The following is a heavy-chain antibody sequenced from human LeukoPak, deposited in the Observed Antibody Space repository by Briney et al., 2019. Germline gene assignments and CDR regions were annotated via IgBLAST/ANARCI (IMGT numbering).Heavy chain of an antibody. Sequence: ASVTVSCKASGGTFSSYAISWVRQAPGQGLEWMGGIIPIFGTANYAQKFQGRVTITTDQSTSTAYMELSSLRSEDTAVYYCARGGDGYNRRYYFDYWGQGTLVTVSS. CDR2: IIPIFGTA. CDR1: GGTFSSYA. J-gene: IGHJ4*02. CDR3: ARGGDGYNRRYYFDY. D-gene: IGHD5-24*01. V-gene: IGHV1-69*05.